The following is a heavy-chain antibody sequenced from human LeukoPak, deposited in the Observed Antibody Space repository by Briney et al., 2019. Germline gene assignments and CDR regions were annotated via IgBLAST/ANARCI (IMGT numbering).Heavy chain of an antibody. J-gene: IGHJ4*02. CDR1: GFTIGSYW. Sequence: GGSLRLSCAASGFTIGSYWMQWVRQAPGKGLVWVSRINSDGSSTSYADSVKGRFTISRDNAKNTLYLQMNSLRAEDTAVYYCARDDYGGRGEFDYWGQGTLVTVSS. V-gene: IGHV3-74*01. CDR2: INSDGSST. D-gene: IGHD4-23*01. CDR3: ARDDYGGRGEFDY.